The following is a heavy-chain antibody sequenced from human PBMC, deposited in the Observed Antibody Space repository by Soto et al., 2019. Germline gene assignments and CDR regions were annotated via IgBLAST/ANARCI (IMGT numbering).Heavy chain of an antibody. CDR2: ISWNSGII. J-gene: IGHJ3*02. D-gene: IGHD3-3*01. CDR1: GFTFDDYG. Sequence: EVQLVESGGGLVQPGRSLRLSCAASGFTFDDYGMYWVRQAPGKGLEWVSGISWNSGIIGYADSVKGRFTISRDNAKNCLYLQMNSLRAEDTALYYCAKARLDFWSGSYVFDIWGLGTMVTVSS. V-gene: IGHV3-9*01. CDR3: AKARLDFWSGSYVFDI.